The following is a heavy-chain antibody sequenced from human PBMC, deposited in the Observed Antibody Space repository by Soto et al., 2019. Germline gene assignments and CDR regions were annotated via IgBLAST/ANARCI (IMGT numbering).Heavy chain of an antibody. V-gene: IGHV2-5*02. Sequence: GPTLVNPTQTLTLTCTFSGFSFSTTGVGVGWIRQPPGKALEWLALIYWDDDKRYSPSLKSRLTITKDTSKNQVVLTMTNMDPVDTATYYCAHRQAQGIGLAGTFDSWGQGTLVTVS. J-gene: IGHJ4*02. CDR3: AHRQAQGIGLAGTFDS. CDR1: GFSFSTTGVG. D-gene: IGHD6-19*01. CDR2: IYWDDDK.